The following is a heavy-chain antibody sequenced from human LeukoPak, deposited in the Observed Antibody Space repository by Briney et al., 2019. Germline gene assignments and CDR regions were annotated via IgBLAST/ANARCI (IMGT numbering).Heavy chain of an antibody. CDR3: ARVYGSGSYYNGYYYYYMDV. Sequence: SETLSLTCTVSGDSISRYYWSWIRQPAGKGLEWIGRIYNGGIITYNPSLKSRVTMSIDTSNNQFSLRLRFVTAADTAVYYCARVYGSGSYYNGYYYYYMDVWGKGTTVTISS. D-gene: IGHD3-10*01. V-gene: IGHV4-4*07. J-gene: IGHJ6*03. CDR1: GDSISRYY. CDR2: IYNGGII.